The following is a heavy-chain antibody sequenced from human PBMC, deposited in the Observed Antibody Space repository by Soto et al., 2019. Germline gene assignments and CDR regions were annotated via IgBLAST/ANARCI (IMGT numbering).Heavy chain of an antibody. CDR2: IWYDGGTK. Sequence: GGSLRLSCAASGFTFRSYGMHWVRLAPGKGLEWVAVIWYDGGTKNCADSVKGRFTISRDNSKNTLYLEMNTLRVEDTAVYYCARGVGSNSYYMDGWGKGTTVSVSS. V-gene: IGHV3-33*01. D-gene: IGHD2-2*01. J-gene: IGHJ6*03. CDR3: ARGVGSNSYYMDG. CDR1: GFTFRSYG.